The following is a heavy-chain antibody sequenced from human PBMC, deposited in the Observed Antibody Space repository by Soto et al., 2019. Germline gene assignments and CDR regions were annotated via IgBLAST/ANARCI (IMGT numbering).Heavy chain of an antibody. CDR2: ISSRTNDI. CDR3: ARVLTVAGNDY. Sequence: EVQLVESGGGLVKSGGSLRLSCAASGFIFSSYSMNWVRQAPGKGLEWVSSISSRTNDIYYADSVKDRFTISSDNAKNSLYLQMNSLRDDDTAVYYCARVLTVAGNDYWGQGTLVTVSS. CDR1: GFIFSSYS. D-gene: IGHD6-19*01. J-gene: IGHJ4*02. V-gene: IGHV3-21*01.